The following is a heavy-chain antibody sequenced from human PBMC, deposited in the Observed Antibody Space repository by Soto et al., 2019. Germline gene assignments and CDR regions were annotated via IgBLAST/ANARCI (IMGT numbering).Heavy chain of an antibody. V-gene: IGHV3-74*01. CDR1: GFSFGTYW. Sequence: GGSLRLSCSASGFSFGTYWMHWVRQVPGKGLVWVSRISRDGTDAVYADSVKGRFTISRDNDRKTLYLQMNSLRPGDTAVYFCAREKYSHFLDYWGQGTLVTVSS. D-gene: IGHD4-4*01. J-gene: IGHJ4*02. CDR2: ISRDGTDA. CDR3: AREKYSHFLDY.